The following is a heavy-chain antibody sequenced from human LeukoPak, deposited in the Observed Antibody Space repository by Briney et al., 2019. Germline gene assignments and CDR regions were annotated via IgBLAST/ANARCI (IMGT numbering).Heavy chain of an antibody. CDR1: GYTITSYD. V-gene: IGHV1-8*01. D-gene: IGHD3-9*01. Sequence: GASVKVSCKASGYTITSYDINWVRQATGQGLEWMGWMNPNSGNTGYAQKFQGRVTMTRNTSISTAYMELSSLRSEDTAVYYCARAIDGYFDWLYGAFDIWGQGTMVTVSS. CDR2: MNPNSGNT. J-gene: IGHJ3*02. CDR3: ARAIDGYFDWLYGAFDI.